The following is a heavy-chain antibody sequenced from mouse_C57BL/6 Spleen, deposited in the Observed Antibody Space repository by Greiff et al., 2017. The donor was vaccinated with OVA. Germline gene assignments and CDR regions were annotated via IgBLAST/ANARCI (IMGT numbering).Heavy chain of an antibody. CDR3: ARGGREYYFDY. CDR1: GFTFSSYA. Sequence: EVQLVESGGGLVKPGGSLKLSCAASGFTFSSYAMSWVRQTPEKRLEWVATISDGGSYTYYPDNVKGRFTISRDNAKNNLYLQMSHLKSEDTAMYYCARGGREYYFDYWGQGTTLTVSS. D-gene: IGHD1-1*02. J-gene: IGHJ2*01. V-gene: IGHV5-4*01. CDR2: ISDGGSYT.